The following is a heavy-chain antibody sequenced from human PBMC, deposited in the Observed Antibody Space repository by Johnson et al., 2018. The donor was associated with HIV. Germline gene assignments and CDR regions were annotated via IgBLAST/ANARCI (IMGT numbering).Heavy chain of an antibody. CDR1: GFTFSSYA. Sequence: VQLVESGGGVVQPGRSLRLSCAASGFTFSSYAMHWVRQAPGKGLEWVAVISYDGSNKYYADSVKGRFTISRDNSKNTLYLQMNGLRAEDTAVYYCARDQVMVVSPGDTFNIWGQGTLVTVSS. V-gene: IGHV3-30-3*01. J-gene: IGHJ3*02. CDR2: ISYDGSNK. D-gene: IGHD2-15*01. CDR3: ARDQVMVVSPGDTFNI.